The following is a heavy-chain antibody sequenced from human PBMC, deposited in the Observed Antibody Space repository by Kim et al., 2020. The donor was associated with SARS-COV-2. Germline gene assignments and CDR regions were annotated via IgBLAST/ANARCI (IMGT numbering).Heavy chain of an antibody. Sequence: SETLSLTCTVSGGSISSYYWSWIRQPPGKGLEWIGYIYYSGSTNYNPSLKSRVTISVDTSKNQFSLKLSSVTAADTAGYYWARGVYGSGGYWGQGTLVT. CDR2: IYYSGST. CDR1: GGSISSYY. D-gene: IGHD3-10*01. J-gene: IGHJ4*02. CDR3: ARGVYGSGGY. V-gene: IGHV4-59*01.